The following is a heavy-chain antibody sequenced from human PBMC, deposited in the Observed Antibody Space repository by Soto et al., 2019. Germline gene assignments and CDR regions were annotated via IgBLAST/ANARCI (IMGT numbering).Heavy chain of an antibody. D-gene: IGHD1-26*01. Sequence: GGSLRLSCVASGFTFSSYAMRWVRQAPGQGLEWVSAISGSGGSTYYADSVKGRFTICRDNSKNTLYLQMNSLRAEDTAVYYCASGGSGSYYDYWGQGTLVTVSS. J-gene: IGHJ4*02. CDR3: ASGGSGSYYDY. CDR1: GFTFSSYA. CDR2: ISGSGGST. V-gene: IGHV3-23*01.